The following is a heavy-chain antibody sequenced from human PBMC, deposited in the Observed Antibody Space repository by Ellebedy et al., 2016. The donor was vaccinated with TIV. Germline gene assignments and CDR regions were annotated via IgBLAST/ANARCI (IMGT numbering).Heavy chain of an antibody. CDR2: FYSSRGT. J-gene: IGHJ5*02. Sequence: SETLSLXXAVSGGSITSYFWTWIRQLPGPGLEWPGYFYSSRGTNYNPSLKSRVTMSVDTSKNQLSLKLSSVTAADTAVYYCARAAYCGGDCYYWFDPWGQGTLVTVSS. D-gene: IGHD2-21*02. CDR3: ARAAYCGGDCYYWFDP. CDR1: GGSITSYF. V-gene: IGHV4-59*01.